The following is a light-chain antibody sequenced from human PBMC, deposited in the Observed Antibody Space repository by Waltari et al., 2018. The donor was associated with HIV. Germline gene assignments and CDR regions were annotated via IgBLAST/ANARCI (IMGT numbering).Light chain of an antibody. V-gene: IGLV1-40*01. Sequence: QSVLTQPPSVSGAPGQRVTISCTGRRSNIGARFDVHWYHQLPGTAPKLLIYGNSNRPSGVPDRFSGSKPGTSASLAITGLQAEDEADYYCQSYDSSLSGSVFGGGTKLTVL. CDR1: RSNIGARFD. J-gene: IGLJ3*02. CDR3: QSYDSSLSGSV. CDR2: GNS.